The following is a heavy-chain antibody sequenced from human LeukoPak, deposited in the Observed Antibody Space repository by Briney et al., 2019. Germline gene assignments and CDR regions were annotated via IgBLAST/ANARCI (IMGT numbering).Heavy chain of an antibody. CDR1: GGSFSGYY. CDR2: INHSGST. Sequence: AETLSLTCAVYGGSFSGYYWSWIRQPPGKGREWIGEINHSGSTNYNPSLTSRVTISVDTYNNQFSLKLTAVTAADTPGCYFAGGITDFYDSSGYYFFDYWGQGTLVTVSS. CDR3: AGGITDFYDSSGYYFFDY. V-gene: IGHV4-34*01. D-gene: IGHD3-22*01. J-gene: IGHJ4*02.